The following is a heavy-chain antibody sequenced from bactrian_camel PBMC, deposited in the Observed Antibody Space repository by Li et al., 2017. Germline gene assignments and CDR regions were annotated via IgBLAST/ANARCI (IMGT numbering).Heavy chain of an antibody. CDR3: AGRDQFFCGAVVSANFYEY. V-gene: IGHV3S6*01. J-gene: IGHJ4*01. CDR2: IDVNGRLT. Sequence: HVQLVESGGDSVTAGGSLTLSCKIFGYTTMPNFEAWFRQTSAQAREGVAVIDVNGRLTYANSVKGRFTISADVAKNTLYLQMSSLRPDDTAMYYCAGRDQFFCGAVVSANFYEYWGQGTQVTVS. CDR1: GYTTMPNF. D-gene: IGHD2*01.